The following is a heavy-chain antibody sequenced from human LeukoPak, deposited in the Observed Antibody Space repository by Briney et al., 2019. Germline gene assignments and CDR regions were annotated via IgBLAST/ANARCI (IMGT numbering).Heavy chain of an antibody. Sequence: GGSLRLSCAASGFTFSSTWMSWVRQSPGKGLKWVANIRQDGSDRYYIDSVRGRFTISRDNAKNSLSLQMNSLRVEDTAVYYCARDRDCGDGGCYPHFDYWGQGVQVTVSS. CDR2: IRQDGSDR. V-gene: IGHV3-7*01. CDR3: ARDRDCGDGGCYPHFDY. CDR1: GFTFSSTW. D-gene: IGHD2-15*01. J-gene: IGHJ4*02.